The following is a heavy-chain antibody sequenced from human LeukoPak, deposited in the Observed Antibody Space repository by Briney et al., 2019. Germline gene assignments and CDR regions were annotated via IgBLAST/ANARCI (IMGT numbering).Heavy chain of an antibody. CDR3: ARERRVRGVVIAYDAFDI. CDR1: GGSISNRNYY. Sequence: SETLSLTCTVSGGSISNRNYYWGWIRQPPGKGLEWIGSIYYSGSTYYNPSLKSRVTISVDTSKNQFSLKLSSVTAADTAVYYCARERRVRGVVIAYDAFDIWGQGTMVTVSS. V-gene: IGHV4-39*07. CDR2: IYYSGST. D-gene: IGHD2-21*01. J-gene: IGHJ3*02.